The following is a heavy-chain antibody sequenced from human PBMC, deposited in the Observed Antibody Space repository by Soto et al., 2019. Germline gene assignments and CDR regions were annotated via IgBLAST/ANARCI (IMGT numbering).Heavy chain of an antibody. J-gene: IGHJ6*02. D-gene: IGHD6-25*01. V-gene: IGHV5-51*01. CDR1: GYSFTCYW. CDR3: PRQERPYYCYFGKNV. Sequence: GESLMISCKGSGYSFTCYWIGWVRQMPGKGLECMGIIYPGDSDIRYGPSFQGQVTISADTSISTAYLQWSSLKASDTAMYYCPRQERPYYCYFGKNVWGQATTDTDSS. CDR2: IYPGDSDI.